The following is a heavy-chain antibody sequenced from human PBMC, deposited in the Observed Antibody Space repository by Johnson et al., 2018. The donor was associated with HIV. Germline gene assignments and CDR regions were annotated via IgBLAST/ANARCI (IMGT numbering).Heavy chain of an antibody. J-gene: IGHJ3*01. Sequence: QVQLVESGGGVVQPGRSLRLSCVASGFTFSSYAMHWVRQAPGKGLEWVAVISYDGSNKYYADSVKGRFTISRDYSKNTLYLQMNSLRTYDTAVYYCARPPLERIISGSYGAFDLWGQGTMVTVSS. CDR3: ARPPLERIISGSYGAFDL. D-gene: IGHD1-26*01. CDR2: ISYDGSNK. V-gene: IGHV3-30*04. CDR1: GFTFSSYA.